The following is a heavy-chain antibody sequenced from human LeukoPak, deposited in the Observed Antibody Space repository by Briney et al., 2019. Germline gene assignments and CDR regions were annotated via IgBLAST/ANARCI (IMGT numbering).Heavy chain of an antibody. D-gene: IGHD5-24*01. CDR1: GGSISSSSYY. CDR3: ARLNLPRDGYNYVNGFGYFDY. Sequence: SETLSLTCTVSGGSISSSSYYWGWIRQPPGKGLEWIGSIYYSGSTYYNPSLKSRVTISVDTSKNQFSLKLSSVTAADTAVYYCARLNLPRDGYNYVNGFGYFDYWGQGTLVTVSS. CDR2: IYYSGST. J-gene: IGHJ4*01. V-gene: IGHV4-39*07.